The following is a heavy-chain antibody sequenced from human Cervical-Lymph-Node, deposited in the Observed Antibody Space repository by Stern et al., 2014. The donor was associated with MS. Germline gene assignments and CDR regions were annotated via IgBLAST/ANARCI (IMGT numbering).Heavy chain of an antibody. V-gene: IGHV3-33*01. Sequence: QLVQSGGGVVQPGRSLRLSCAASGFTFSSYGMHWVRQAPGKGLEWVAVIWYDGSNKYYADSVKGRFTISRDNSKNTLYLQMNSLRAEDTAVYYCARDVRGVLFDYWGQGTLVTVSS. CDR3: ARDVRGVLFDY. D-gene: IGHD3-10*02. CDR2: IWYDGSNK. J-gene: IGHJ4*02. CDR1: GFTFSSYG.